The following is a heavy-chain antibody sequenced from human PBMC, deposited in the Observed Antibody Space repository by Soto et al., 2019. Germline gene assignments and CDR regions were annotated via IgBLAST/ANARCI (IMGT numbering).Heavy chain of an antibody. CDR3: ARMGAVAGTVNWFDP. J-gene: IGHJ5*02. Sequence: QVQLQESGPGLVKPSETLSLTCTVSGGSISSYYWSWIRQPPGKGLEWIGYIYYSGSTNYNPSLKSRVTISVDTSKNQFSLKLSSVTAVDTAVYYCARMGAVAGTVNWFDPWGQGTLVTVSS. V-gene: IGHV4-59*01. CDR1: GGSISSYY. D-gene: IGHD6-19*01. CDR2: IYYSGST.